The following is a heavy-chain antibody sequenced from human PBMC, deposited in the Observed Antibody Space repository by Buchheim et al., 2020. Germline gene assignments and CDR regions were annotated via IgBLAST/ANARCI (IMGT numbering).Heavy chain of an antibody. Sequence: QVQLVQSGAEVKKPGASVKVSCKASGYTFTGYYMHWVRQAPGQGLEWMGRINPNSGGTNYAQKFQGRVNMTRDTSISTADMELSRLRSDDTAVYYCAITPWTYYDILTGYYHRDVWGQGTT. CDR3: AITPWTYYDILTGYYHRDV. CDR2: INPNSGGT. J-gene: IGHJ6*02. CDR1: GYTFTGYY. D-gene: IGHD3-9*01. V-gene: IGHV1-2*06.